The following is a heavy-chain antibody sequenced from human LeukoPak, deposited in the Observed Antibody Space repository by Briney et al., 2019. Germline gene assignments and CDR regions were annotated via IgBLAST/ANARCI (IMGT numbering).Heavy chain of an antibody. CDR2: IFYSGTT. CDR1: GGSISNSSYY. D-gene: IGHD3-10*02. V-gene: IGHV4-39*01. CDR3: ASHSSYVSPFRS. J-gene: IGHJ5*02. Sequence: PSETLSLTCSVSGGSISNSSYYWGWIRQPPGKGLEWIGSIFYSGTTFYNPSLESRVTISVDTSKSQFSLKLSSVTAADTAMYYCASHSSYVSPFRSWGRGPLVTVSP.